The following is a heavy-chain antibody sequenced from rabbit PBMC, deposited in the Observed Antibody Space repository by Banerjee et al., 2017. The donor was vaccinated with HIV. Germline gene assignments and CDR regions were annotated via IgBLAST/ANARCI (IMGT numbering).Heavy chain of an antibody. D-gene: IGHD8-1*01. V-gene: IGHV1S40*01. CDR1: GFSFSSDYD. CDR3: ARDGSSDVTDLDL. Sequence: QSLEESGGDLVKPGASLTLTCTASGFSFSSDYDMCWVRQAPGKGLEWIGCIYTGDGNTYYASWAKGRFTISKTSSTVDLKMTSLTAADTATYFCARDGSSDVTDLDLWGPGTLVTVS. J-gene: IGHJ4*01. CDR2: IYTGDGNT.